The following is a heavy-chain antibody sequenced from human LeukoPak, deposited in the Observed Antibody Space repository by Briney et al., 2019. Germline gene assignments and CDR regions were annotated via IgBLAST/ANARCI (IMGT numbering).Heavy chain of an antibody. V-gene: IGHV3-30-3*01. CDR3: AREEYSSSWAVSFDY. CDR2: ISYDGSNK. D-gene: IGHD6-6*01. CDR1: GFTFSSYA. J-gene: IGHJ4*02. Sequence: GRSLSLSCAASGFTFSSYAMHWVRQAPGKGLEWVAVISYDGSNKYYADSVKGRFTISRDNSKNTLYLQMNSLRAEDTAVYYCAREEYSSSWAVSFDYWGQGTLVTVSS.